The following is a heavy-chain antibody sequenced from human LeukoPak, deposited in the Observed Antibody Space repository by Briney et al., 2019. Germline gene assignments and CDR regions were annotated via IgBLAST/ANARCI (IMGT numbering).Heavy chain of an antibody. Sequence: PGRSLRLSCAASGFTFSSYAMHWVRQAPGKGLEWVAVISYDGSNKYYADSVKGRFTISRDNSKNTLYLQMNSLRAEDTAVYYCAREGDYGDYGVYWGQGTLVTVSS. D-gene: IGHD4-17*01. CDR2: ISYDGSNK. CDR3: AREGDYGDYGVY. CDR1: GFTFSSYA. V-gene: IGHV3-30-3*01. J-gene: IGHJ4*02.